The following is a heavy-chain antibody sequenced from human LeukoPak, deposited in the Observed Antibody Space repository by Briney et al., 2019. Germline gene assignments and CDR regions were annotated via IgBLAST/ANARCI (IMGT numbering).Heavy chain of an antibody. D-gene: IGHD4-23*01. Sequence: GGSLRLSCAASGFTFSSYAMGWVRQAPGKGLQRISGITISGDNTYYADSVKGRFTISRDNAKNTLYLQMNSLRAEDTAVYYCAKGGTTVVDYWGQGTLVTVSS. J-gene: IGHJ4*02. CDR1: GFTFSSYA. V-gene: IGHV3-23*01. CDR3: AKGGTTVVDY. CDR2: ITISGDNT.